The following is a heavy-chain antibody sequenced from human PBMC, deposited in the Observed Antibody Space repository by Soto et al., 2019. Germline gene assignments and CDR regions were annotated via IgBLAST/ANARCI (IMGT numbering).Heavy chain of an antibody. Sequence: QITLKESGPTLVKPTQTLTLTCTFPGFSLTTSGVGGGWIRQPPGKALEWLALIYWDDDKRYSPSLKIKLTISNDTSKNQEVITMTNMDPADTATYLCAHSTTTVTWWFDPWGQGSLVTVSS. CDR2: IYWDDDK. D-gene: IGHD4-17*01. J-gene: IGHJ5*02. CDR1: GFSLTTSGVG. V-gene: IGHV2-5*02. CDR3: AHSTTTVTWWFDP.